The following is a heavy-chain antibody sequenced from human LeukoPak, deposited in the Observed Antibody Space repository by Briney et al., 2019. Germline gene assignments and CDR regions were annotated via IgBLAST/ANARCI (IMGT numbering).Heavy chain of an antibody. J-gene: IGHJ4*02. Sequence: ASVKVSCKASGYTFTNFGISWVRQAPGQGLEWMGWISAYNGNTNYAQRLQGRVTLTTDTSTSTAYMELGSLGSDDTAVYYCARDQVVGAAAGTFDYWGQGTLVTVSP. V-gene: IGHV1-18*01. D-gene: IGHD2-15*01. CDR3: ARDQVVGAAAGTFDY. CDR2: ISAYNGNT. CDR1: GYTFTNFG.